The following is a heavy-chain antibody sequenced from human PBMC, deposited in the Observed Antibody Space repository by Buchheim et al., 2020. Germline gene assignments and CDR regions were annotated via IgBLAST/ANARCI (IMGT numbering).Heavy chain of an antibody. V-gene: IGHV4-61*01. Sequence: QVQLQESGPGLVKPSETLSLTCTVSGGSVRSGSYYWSWIRQPPGKGLELIGYIYYSGSTNYNPSLKSRVTISVDTSKNQFSLKLSSVTAADTPVYYCTGLLGFVKWENDHWGQGT. CDR3: TGLLGFVKWENDH. CDR1: GGSVRSGSYY. J-gene: IGHJ4*02. D-gene: IGHD3-3*01. CDR2: IYYSGST.